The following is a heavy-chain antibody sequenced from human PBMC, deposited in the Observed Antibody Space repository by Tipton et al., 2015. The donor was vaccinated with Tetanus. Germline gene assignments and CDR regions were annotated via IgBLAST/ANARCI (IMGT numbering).Heavy chain of an antibody. CDR2: IYPGDSST. CDR3: ARQKGY. J-gene: IGHJ4*02. V-gene: IGHV5-51*01. CDR1: GYTFTNAW. Sequence: QLVQSGAEVGKPGESLKISCQASGYTFTNAWIGWVRQMPGKGLEWMGVIYPGDSSTIYSPSFQGLATISVDKSINTTYLRWTSLKASDSAMYYCARQKGYWGQGTLVTVSS.